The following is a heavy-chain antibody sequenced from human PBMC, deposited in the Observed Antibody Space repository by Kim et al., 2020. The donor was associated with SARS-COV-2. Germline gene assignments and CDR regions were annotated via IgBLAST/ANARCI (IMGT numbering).Heavy chain of an antibody. CDR3: ARKYCTNDVCSHFDL. D-gene: IGHD2-8*01. Sequence: DSVKGRFTISRDNAKNSLYLQMNSLRAEDTAVYYCARKYCTNDVCSHFDLWGRGTLVTVSS. V-gene: IGHV3-7*01. J-gene: IGHJ2*01.